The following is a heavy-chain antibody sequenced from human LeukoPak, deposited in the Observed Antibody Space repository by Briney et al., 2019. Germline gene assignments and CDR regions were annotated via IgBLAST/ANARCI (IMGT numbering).Heavy chain of an antibody. D-gene: IGHD1-1*01. V-gene: IGHV3-7*01. CDR1: GFTFSLYW. J-gene: IGHJ6*03. Sequence: GGSLRLSCAASGFTFSLYWMTWVRQSPGKGLEWVADINPDGSQKYSVDSVKGRFTISRDNAKNSLFLQMNSLRAEDTAVYYCAREQTGYRPPQLVRYYYMDVWGKGTTVTVSS. CDR2: INPDGSQK. CDR3: AREQTGYRPPQLVRYYYMDV.